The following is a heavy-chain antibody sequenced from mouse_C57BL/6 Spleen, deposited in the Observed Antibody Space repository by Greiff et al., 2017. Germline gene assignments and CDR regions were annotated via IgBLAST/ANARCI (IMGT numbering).Heavy chain of an antibody. CDR2: IDPNSGGT. Sequence: QVQLQQPGAELVKPGASVKMSCKASGYTFTSYWMHWVKQRPGRGLEWIGRIDPNSGGTKYNEKFKSKATLTVDKPSSTAYMQLSSLTSEDSAVXYGERGKGDYDYEGSAMDYWGQGTSVTVSS. J-gene: IGHJ4*01. CDR1: GYTFTSYW. V-gene: IGHV1-72*01. CDR3: ERGKGDYDYEGSAMDY. D-gene: IGHD2-4*01.